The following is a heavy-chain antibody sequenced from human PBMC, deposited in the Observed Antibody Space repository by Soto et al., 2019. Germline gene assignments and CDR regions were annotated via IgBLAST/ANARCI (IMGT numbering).Heavy chain of an antibody. CDR1: GGTFNSYG. J-gene: IGHJ4*02. D-gene: IGHD3-10*01. CDR3: ARVRVIRGVIPSYFGL. CDR2: IIPLYGTV. Sequence: QAHLAQSGAEVKKPGSSVTVSCKASGGTFNSYGISWVRQAPGQGLDWMGVIIPLYGTVNYAQKFQGRVSITADKSTSTAYMDLNSLRSDDTAVYYCARVRVIRGVIPSYFGLWGQGTLVTVSS. V-gene: IGHV1-69*06.